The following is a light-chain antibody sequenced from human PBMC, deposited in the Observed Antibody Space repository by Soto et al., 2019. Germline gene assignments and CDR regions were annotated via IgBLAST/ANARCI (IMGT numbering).Light chain of an antibody. CDR2: RNN. J-gene: IGLJ2*01. CDR3: AAWDDSLRGGV. Sequence: QSVLTQPPSASGTPGQRVTISCSGSRSNIGSNYVYWYQQLPGTAPKLLIYRNNQRPSGVPDRFSGSKSGTSASLAISGLRSEDEGDYYCAAWDDSLRGGVFGGGTKLTVL. CDR1: RSNIGSNY. V-gene: IGLV1-47*01.